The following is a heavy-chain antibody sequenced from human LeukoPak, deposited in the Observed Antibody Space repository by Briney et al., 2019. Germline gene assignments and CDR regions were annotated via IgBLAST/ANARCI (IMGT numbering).Heavy chain of an antibody. Sequence: GGSLRLSCAASGFTFTNAWMNWVRQAPGKGLEWVGRIKSKADGETIDYAAPMKGRFTFSRDDSKNMLYLQMNSLKSEDTAVYYCSTLTSRGLSDSWGQGTLVTVSS. CDR1: GFTFTNAW. V-gene: IGHV3-15*07. D-gene: IGHD1-20*01. CDR2: IKSKADGETI. CDR3: STLTSRGLSDS. J-gene: IGHJ4*02.